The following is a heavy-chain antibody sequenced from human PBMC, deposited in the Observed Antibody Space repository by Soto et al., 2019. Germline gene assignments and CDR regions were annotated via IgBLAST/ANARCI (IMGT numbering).Heavy chain of an antibody. CDR2: INPSGGST. Sequence: ASVKVSCKASGYTFTSYYMHWVRQAPGQGLEWMGIINPSGGSTSYAQKFQGRVTMTRDTSTSTVYMELSSLRSEDTAVYYCARERVKYGDYVGRWFDPWGQGTLVTVSS. D-gene: IGHD4-17*01. V-gene: IGHV1-46*01. CDR3: ARERVKYGDYVGRWFDP. J-gene: IGHJ5*02. CDR1: GYTFTSYY.